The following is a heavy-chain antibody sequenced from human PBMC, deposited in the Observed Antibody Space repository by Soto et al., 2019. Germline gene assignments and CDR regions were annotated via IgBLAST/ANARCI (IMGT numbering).Heavy chain of an antibody. D-gene: IGHD6-13*01. CDR1: GFTFSSYA. CDR3: AKDKLSSSWSYYFDY. J-gene: IGHJ4*02. CDR2: ISGSGGST. V-gene: IGHV3-23*01. Sequence: EVQLLEAGGGLVQPGGSLRLSCAASGFTFSSYAMSWVRQAPGKGLEWVSAISGSGGSTYYADSVKGRFTISRDNSKNTLYLQMKSLRAEDTAVYYCAKDKLSSSWSYYFDYWGQGTLVTVSS.